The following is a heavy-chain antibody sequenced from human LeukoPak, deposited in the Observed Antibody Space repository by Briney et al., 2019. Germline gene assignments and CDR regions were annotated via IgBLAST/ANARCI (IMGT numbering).Heavy chain of an antibody. CDR3: ARDWGYDSSGYFFDY. Sequence: GASVKVSCKASGYTFTSYGISWVRQAPGQGLEWMGWISAYNGNTNYAQKLQGRVTMTTDTSTSTAYMELRSLRSDDTAVYYCARDWGYDSSGYFFDYWGQGTLVTVSS. CDR1: GYTFTSYG. J-gene: IGHJ4*02. D-gene: IGHD3-22*01. V-gene: IGHV1-18*01. CDR2: ISAYNGNT.